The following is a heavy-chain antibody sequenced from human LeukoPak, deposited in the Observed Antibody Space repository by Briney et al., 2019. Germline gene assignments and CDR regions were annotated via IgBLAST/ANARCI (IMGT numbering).Heavy chain of an antibody. CDR3: ARERVTTEY. CDR2: INSDGSWT. Sequence: PGGSLRLSCAASGNYWMHWVRQAPGKGLVWVSHINSDGSWTSYADSVKGRFTISKDNAKNTVYLQMNSLRAEDTAVYYCARERVTTEYWGQGTLVTVSS. J-gene: IGHJ4*02. V-gene: IGHV3-74*01. CDR1: GNYW. D-gene: IGHD4-11*01.